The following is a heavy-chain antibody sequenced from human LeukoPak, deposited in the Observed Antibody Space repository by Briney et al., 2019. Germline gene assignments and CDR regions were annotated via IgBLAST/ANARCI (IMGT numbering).Heavy chain of an antibody. CDR1: GGTFSSYA. D-gene: IGHD4-17*01. CDR3: TREHYPWPVTTYLNWFDR. Sequence: VEVSCKASGGTFSSYAISWVRQAPGQGLEWMGGIIPIFGTANYAQKFQGRVTITTDESTSTAYMELSSLRSEDTAVYYCTREHYPWPVTTYLNWFDRMRQGTLVTVSS. J-gene: IGHJ5*02. V-gene: IGHV1-69*05. CDR2: IIPIFGTA.